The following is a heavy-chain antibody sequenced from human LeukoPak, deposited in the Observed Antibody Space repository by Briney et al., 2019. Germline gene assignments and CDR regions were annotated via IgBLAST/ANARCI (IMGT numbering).Heavy chain of an antibody. J-gene: IGHJ4*02. D-gene: IGHD3-22*01. CDR1: GFTFSSYA. CDR2: ISYDGSNK. V-gene: IGHV3-30-3*01. CDR3: ARGSYYYDSSGYLDY. Sequence: GRSLRLSCAASGFTFSSYAMHWVRQAPGKGLEWVAVISYDGSNKYYVDSVKGRFTISRDNSKNTLYLQMNSLRAEDTAVYYCARGSYYYDSSGYLDYWGQGTLVTVSS.